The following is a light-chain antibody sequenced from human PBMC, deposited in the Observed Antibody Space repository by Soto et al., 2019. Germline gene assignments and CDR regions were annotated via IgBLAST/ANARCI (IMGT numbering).Light chain of an antibody. CDR1: SGSIASNY. Sequence: NFMLTQPHSVSESPGKTVTISCTGSSGSIASNYVQWYQQRPGSAPTTVIYEDNQRPSGVPDRFSGSIDSSSNSASLTISGLQAGDEADYYCCSYAGTYTRVFGTGTKLTVL. CDR2: EDN. J-gene: IGLJ1*01. V-gene: IGLV6-57*02. CDR3: CSYAGTYTRV.